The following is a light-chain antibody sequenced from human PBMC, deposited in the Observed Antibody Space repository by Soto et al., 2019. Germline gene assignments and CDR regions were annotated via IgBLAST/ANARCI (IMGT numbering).Light chain of an antibody. Sequence: EIVLTQSPGTLSLSPGERATLSCRASQSVISRYLAWYQQKPGQAPRLLIYGASNRATGIPDRFSGSGSGTDFTLTISRLEPEDFAVYFCQQYGSSPPFTFGQGTKVDIK. CDR2: GAS. CDR1: QSVISRY. CDR3: QQYGSSPPFT. J-gene: IGKJ2*01. V-gene: IGKV3-20*01.